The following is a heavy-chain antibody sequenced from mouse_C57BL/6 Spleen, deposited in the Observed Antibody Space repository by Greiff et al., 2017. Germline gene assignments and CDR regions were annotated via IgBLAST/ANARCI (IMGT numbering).Heavy chain of an antibody. V-gene: IGHV1-15*01. D-gene: IGHD2-5*01. Sequence: VKLMESGAELVRPGASVTLSCKASGYTFTDYEMHWVKQTPVHGLEWIGAIDPETGGTAYNQKFKGKAILTADKSSSTAYMELRSLTSEDSAVYYCTRGSNYSYAMDYWGQGTSVTVSS. CDR1: GYTFTDYE. CDR2: IDPETGGT. J-gene: IGHJ4*01. CDR3: TRGSNYSYAMDY.